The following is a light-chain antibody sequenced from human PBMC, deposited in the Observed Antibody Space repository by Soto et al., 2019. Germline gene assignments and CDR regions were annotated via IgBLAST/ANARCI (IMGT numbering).Light chain of an antibody. CDR3: QTWDTGIVV. J-gene: IGLJ2*01. CDR2: VKSDGSH. CDR1: SGHGNYV. Sequence: QAVLTQSPSASASLGASVKLTCTLSSGHGNYVIAWHQQQPEKGPRFLMKVKSDGSHNKGDGIPDRFSGFSSGAERYLAISSLQSEDEADYFCQTWDTGIVVFGGGTKLTVL. V-gene: IGLV4-69*01.